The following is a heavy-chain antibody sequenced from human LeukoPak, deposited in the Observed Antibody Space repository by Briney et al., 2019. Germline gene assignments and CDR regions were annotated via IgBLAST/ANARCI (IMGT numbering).Heavy chain of an antibody. CDR2: IKSKADGGTT. CDR3: TTAPKFYCSGGSCYSLGYYYMDV. D-gene: IGHD2-15*01. Sequence: GGSLRLSRAASGFTFSNAWMSWVRQAPGKGLEWVGRIKSKADGGTTDYAAPVKGRFTISRDDSKNTLYLQMNSLKTEDTAVYYCTTAPKFYCSGGSCYSLGYYYMDVWGKGTTVTVSS. J-gene: IGHJ6*03. V-gene: IGHV3-15*01. CDR1: GFTFSNAW.